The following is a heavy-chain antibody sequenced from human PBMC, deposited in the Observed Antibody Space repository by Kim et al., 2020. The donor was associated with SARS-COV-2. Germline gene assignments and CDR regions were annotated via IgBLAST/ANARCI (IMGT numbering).Heavy chain of an antibody. D-gene: IGHD3-9*01. CDR1: GGSISSYY. Sequence: SETLSLTCTVSGGSISSYYWSWIRQPPGKGLEWIGYIYYSGSTNYNPSLKSRVTISVDTSKNQYSLKLSSVTAADTAVYYCARGVTYYDIFAAYWGQGTLVSVSS. CDR2: IYYSGST. CDR3: ARGVTYYDIFAAY. J-gene: IGHJ4*02. V-gene: IGHV4-59*01.